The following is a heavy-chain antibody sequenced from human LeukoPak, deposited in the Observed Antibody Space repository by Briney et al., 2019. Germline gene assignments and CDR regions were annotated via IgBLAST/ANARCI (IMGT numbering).Heavy chain of an antibody. Sequence: SEILSLTCTVSGGSISSSSYYWGWIRQPPGKGLEWIGSIYYSGSTYYNPSLKSRVTISVDTSKNQFSLKLSSVTAADTAVYYCASRGVTTPNNWFDPWGEGTLVTVSS. CDR1: GGSISSSSYY. J-gene: IGHJ5*02. CDR2: IYYSGST. V-gene: IGHV4-39*07. CDR3: ASRGVTTPNNWFDP. D-gene: IGHD3-10*01.